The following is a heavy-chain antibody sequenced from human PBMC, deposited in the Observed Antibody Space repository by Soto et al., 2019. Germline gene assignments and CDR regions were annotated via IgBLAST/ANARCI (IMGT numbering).Heavy chain of an antibody. J-gene: IGHJ3*02. CDR1: GGTFSSYA. V-gene: IGHV1-69*13. CDR2: IIPIFGTA. CDR3: ARSIYSGYDYGAFDI. D-gene: IGHD5-12*01. Sequence: ASVKVSCKASGGTFSSYAISWVRQAPGQGLEWMGGIIPIFGTANYAQKFQGRVTITADESTSTAYMELSSLRSEDTAVYYCARSIYSGYDYGAFDIWGQGTMVTVSS.